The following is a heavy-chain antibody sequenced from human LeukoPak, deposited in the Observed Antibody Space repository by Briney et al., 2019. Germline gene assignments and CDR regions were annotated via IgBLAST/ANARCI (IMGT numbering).Heavy chain of an antibody. J-gene: IGHJ6*02. CDR3: ARDRLLKYYYGSRRGMDV. CDR2: INHSGST. D-gene: IGHD3-10*01. Sequence: SETLSLTCAVYGGPFSGFYWSWIRQPPGKGLEWMGKINHSGSTKYNPPLKSRVTISVDTSKNQFSLKLSSVTAADTAVYYCARDRLLKYYYGSRRGMDVWAKGPRSPSP. CDR1: GGPFSGFY. V-gene: IGHV4-34*01.